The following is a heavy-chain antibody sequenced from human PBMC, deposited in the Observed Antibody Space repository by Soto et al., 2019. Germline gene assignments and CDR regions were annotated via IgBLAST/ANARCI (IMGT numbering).Heavy chain of an antibody. CDR1: GGSISSSNW. CDR3: ARCPQDITMVRVVLDY. J-gene: IGHJ4*02. Sequence: SETLSLTCAVSGGSISSSNWWSWVRQPPGKGLEWIGEIYHSGSTNHNPSLKSRVTISVDKSKNQFSLKLSSVTAADTAVYYCARCPQDITMVRVVLDYWGQGTLVTVCS. D-gene: IGHD3-10*01. CDR2: IYHSGST. V-gene: IGHV4-4*02.